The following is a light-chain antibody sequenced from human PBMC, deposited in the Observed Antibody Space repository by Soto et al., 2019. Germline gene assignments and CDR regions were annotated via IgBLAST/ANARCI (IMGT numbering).Light chain of an antibody. V-gene: IGKV3-20*01. CDR2: GAS. CDR1: QSLDSNY. CDR3: QQYERSPAT. J-gene: IGKJ1*01. Sequence: EIVLTQSPGTLSLSPGERATLSCRASQSLDSNYLAWYQQKPGQTPRLLMYGASSRATGIPDRFSGSGSGTDFTLTISRLEPEDFAVYYCQQYERSPATFGQGTKVEIK.